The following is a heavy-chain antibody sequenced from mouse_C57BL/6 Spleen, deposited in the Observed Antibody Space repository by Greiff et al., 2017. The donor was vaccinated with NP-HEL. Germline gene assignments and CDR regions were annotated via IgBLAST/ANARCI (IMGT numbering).Heavy chain of an antibody. Sequence: VQLQQAGAELVRPGASVKLSCTASGFNIKDDYMHWVKQRPEQGLEGIGWIDPENGDTEYASKFQGKATITADTSSNTAYLQLSSLTSEDTAVYYCTTPYSNPFAYWGQGTLVTVSA. J-gene: IGHJ3*01. V-gene: IGHV14-4*01. CDR2: IDPENGDT. CDR3: TTPYSNPFAY. D-gene: IGHD2-5*01. CDR1: GFNIKDDY.